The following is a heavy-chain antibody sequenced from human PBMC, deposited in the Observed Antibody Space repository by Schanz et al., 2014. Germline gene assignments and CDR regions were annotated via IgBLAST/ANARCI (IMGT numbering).Heavy chain of an antibody. CDR1: GFSFSGFG. CDR3: AKDHFGHYDSSGCSDCYYYGMDV. V-gene: IGHV3-30*18. CDR2: ISYDGRNK. J-gene: IGHJ6*02. Sequence: QVQLVDSGGGVVQPGRSLRLSCAGSGFSFSGFGMHWVRQAPGKGLEWVAVISYDGRNKYFADSVKGRFTISRDNSKNTVFLQVNSLRAEDTAVYYCAKDHFGHYDSSGCSDCYYYGMDVWGQGTTVTVSS. D-gene: IGHD3-22*01.